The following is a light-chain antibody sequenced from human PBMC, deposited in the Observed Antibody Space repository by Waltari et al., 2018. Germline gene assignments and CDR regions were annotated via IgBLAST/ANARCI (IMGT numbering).Light chain of an antibody. J-gene: IGKJ5*01. V-gene: IGKV3-15*01. CDR3: QQYNDWHLNT. Sequence: EVVMTQSPATLSVFPGERATLSCRASQSVSINLAWYQQKPGQAPRLLIYDASTRATGIPARFSGSESGTEFTLTISSLQSEDFANYYCQQYNDWHLNTFGQGTRLEIK. CDR2: DAS. CDR1: QSVSIN.